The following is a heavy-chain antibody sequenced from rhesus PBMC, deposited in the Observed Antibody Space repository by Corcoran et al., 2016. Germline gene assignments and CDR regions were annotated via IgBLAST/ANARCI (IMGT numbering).Heavy chain of an antibody. CDR1: GFRFRRYW. V-gene: IGHV3-119*01. CDR2: ISSDGSRT. J-gene: IGHJ4*01. CDR3: TYFDY. Sequence: EVQLVESGGGLVQPGGSLRLSCAACGFRFRRYWLYWVRQAPGKGLDWVSRISSDGSRTYYADSVKGRFTISRENAKNSLYLQMNSLRPEDTAVYYCTYFDYWGQGVLVTVSS.